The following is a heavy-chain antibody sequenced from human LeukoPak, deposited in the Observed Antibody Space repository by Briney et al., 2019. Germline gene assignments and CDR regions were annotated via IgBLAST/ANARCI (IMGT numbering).Heavy chain of an antibody. CDR3: ARDPGDYYDSSGYYDY. Sequence: GASVKVSCKASGYDFINYGISWVRQAPGQGLEWMGWRSIYNGNTDYKLQGRVTMTTDTSTSTAYMEVRSLRSDDTAVYYCARDPGDYYDSSGYYDYWGQGTLVTVSS. D-gene: IGHD3-22*01. J-gene: IGHJ4*02. CDR1: GYDFINYG. V-gene: IGHV1-18*01. CDR2: RSIYNGNT.